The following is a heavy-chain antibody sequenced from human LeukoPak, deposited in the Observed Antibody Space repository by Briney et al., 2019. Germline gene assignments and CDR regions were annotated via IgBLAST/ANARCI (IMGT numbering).Heavy chain of an antibody. V-gene: IGHV4-4*09. CDR1: GGSISSHY. J-gene: IGHJ6*03. CDR3: ARGLWSGYYSAQYMDV. Sequence: SETLSPTCTVSGGSISSHYWSWIRQPPGKGLEWIGYNYTSESTSYNPYFKGRVNISVDTSKNQFSLKLSSVTAADTAVYYCARGLWSGYYSAQYMDVWGKGTTVTVSS. CDR2: NYTSEST. D-gene: IGHD3-3*01.